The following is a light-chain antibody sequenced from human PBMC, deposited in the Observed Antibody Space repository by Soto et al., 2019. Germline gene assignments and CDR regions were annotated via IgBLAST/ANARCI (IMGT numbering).Light chain of an antibody. V-gene: IGKV1-5*01. CDR2: DAS. CDR3: QQYNTYPVT. CDR1: QSIHRW. J-gene: IGKJ2*01. Sequence: DIQMTQSPSTLSASVGDRVTITCRASQSIHRWLAWYQQKAGKAPKVLIYDASSLDSGVPSRFSGSGSGTEFTLTISSLQPDDFATYYCQQYNTYPVTLGQRTKLEI.